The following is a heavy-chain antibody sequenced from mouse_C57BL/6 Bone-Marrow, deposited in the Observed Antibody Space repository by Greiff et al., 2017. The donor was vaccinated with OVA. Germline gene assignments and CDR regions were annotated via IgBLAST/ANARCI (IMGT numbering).Heavy chain of an antibody. V-gene: IGHV8-8*01. J-gene: IGHJ2*02. CDR2: IWWDDDK. CDR3: ARIGGYVDY. Sequence: QVTLKVSGPGILQPSQTLSLTCSFSGFSLSTFGMGVGWIRQPSGKGLEWLAHIWWDDDKYYNTALKSRITITKDTSKNQRVLKDDNVDNADTATYYCARIGGYVDYWGQGTSLTVSS. CDR1: GFSLSTFGMG.